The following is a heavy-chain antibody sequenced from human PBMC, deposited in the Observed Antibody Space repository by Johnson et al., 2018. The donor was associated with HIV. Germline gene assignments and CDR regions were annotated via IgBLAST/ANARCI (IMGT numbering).Heavy chain of an antibody. CDR2: MRYDGRNK. CDR1: GFTFSSYG. D-gene: IGHD6-13*01. Sequence: QVQLVESGGGVVQPGGSLRLSCAASGFTFSSYGMHWVRQAPGKGLEWVAFMRYDGRNKYYADSVQGRFPISRDNSKNTLYLQMNSLRAEDTAVYYCAKDERAAAGTRGLDAFDIWGQGTMVTVSS. J-gene: IGHJ3*02. V-gene: IGHV3-30*02. CDR3: AKDERAAAGTRGLDAFDI.